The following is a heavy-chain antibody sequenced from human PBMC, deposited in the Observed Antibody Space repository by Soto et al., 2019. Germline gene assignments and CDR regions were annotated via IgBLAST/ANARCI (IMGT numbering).Heavy chain of an antibody. CDR1: GFTFKDYS. Sequence: EVQLVESGGDLVQPGGSLRLSCAASGFTFKDYSMTWMRQAPGRGPEWVANLKRDGLAKYYGESVRGRFGISRDDAKISLYLQLNNLRVEDTAVYYCASHTCWHFDWGQGTLVTVSS. CDR3: ASHTCWHFD. J-gene: IGHJ4*02. CDR2: LKRDGLAK. V-gene: IGHV3-7*02. D-gene: IGHD2-15*01.